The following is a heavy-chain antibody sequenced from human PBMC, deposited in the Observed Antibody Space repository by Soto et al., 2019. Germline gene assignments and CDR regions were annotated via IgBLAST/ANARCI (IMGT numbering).Heavy chain of an antibody. CDR1: GYTFTSYD. J-gene: IGHJ6*02. Sequence: ASVKVSCKASGYTFTSYDINWVRQATGQGLEWMGWMNPNSGNTGYAQKFQGRVTMTRNTSISTAYMELSSLRSEDTAVYYCARGIGYSGYDPYYYYGMDVWGQGTTVTVSS. V-gene: IGHV1-8*01. D-gene: IGHD5-12*01. CDR2: MNPNSGNT. CDR3: ARGIGYSGYDPYYYYGMDV.